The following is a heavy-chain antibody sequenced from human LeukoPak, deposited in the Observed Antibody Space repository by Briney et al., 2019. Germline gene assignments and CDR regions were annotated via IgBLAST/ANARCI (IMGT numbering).Heavy chain of an antibody. D-gene: IGHD1-1*01. CDR2: ITLHSGDT. CDR1: GHTLTAHY. Sequence: VASVKVSCKASGHTLTAHYIHWVRQGPGQGLEWLGWITLHSGDTHYAQKYQGRLTMTSDTSISTGYMELSRLQFDDTAVYYCAREGQLGLDNWGQGTLVTVSS. V-gene: IGHV1-2*02. CDR3: AREGQLGLDN. J-gene: IGHJ1*01.